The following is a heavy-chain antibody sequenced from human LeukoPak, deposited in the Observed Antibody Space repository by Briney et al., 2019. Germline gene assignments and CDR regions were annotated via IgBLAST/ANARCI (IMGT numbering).Heavy chain of an antibody. Sequence: SETLSLTCTVYGGSFSGYYWSWIRQPPGKGLEWIGEINHSGSTNYNPSLKSRVTISVDTSKNQFPLKLSSVTAADTAVYYCARGAVAPFDYWGQGTLVTVSS. CDR3: ARGAVAPFDY. CDR2: INHSGST. J-gene: IGHJ4*02. D-gene: IGHD6-19*01. V-gene: IGHV4-34*01. CDR1: GGSFSGYY.